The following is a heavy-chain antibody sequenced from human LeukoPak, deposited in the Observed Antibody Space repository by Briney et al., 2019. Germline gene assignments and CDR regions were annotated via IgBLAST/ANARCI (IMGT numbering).Heavy chain of an antibody. CDR2: ISGYNGNT. D-gene: IGHD3-10*01. J-gene: IGHJ6*02. V-gene: IGHV1-18*01. CDR3: ARDTVKYYYGSGSPTATYYGMDV. Sequence: ASVKVSCKASGGTFSSYAISWVRQAPGQGLEWMGWISGYNGNTNYAQKLQGRVTMTTDTSTSTAYMELRSLRSDDTAVYYCARDTVKYYYGSGSPTATYYGMDVWGQGTTVTVSS. CDR1: GGTFSSYA.